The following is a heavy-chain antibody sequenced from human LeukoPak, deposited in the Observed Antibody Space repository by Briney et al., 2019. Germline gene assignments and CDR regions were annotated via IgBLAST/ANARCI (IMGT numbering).Heavy chain of an antibody. J-gene: IGHJ4*02. CDR1: GFTFSSYS. Sequence: PGGSLRLSCAASGFTFSSYSMNWVRQAPGKGLEWVSFISSSSSYIYYADSVRGRFTISRDNAKNSLYLEMNSLRAEDTAVYYCARGEWSSSPFDYWGQGTLVTVSS. D-gene: IGHD6-6*01. CDR3: ARGEWSSSPFDY. V-gene: IGHV3-21*01. CDR2: ISSSSSYI.